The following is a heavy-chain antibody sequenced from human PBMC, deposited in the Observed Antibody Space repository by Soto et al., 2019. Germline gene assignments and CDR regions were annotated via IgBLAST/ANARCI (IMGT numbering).Heavy chain of an antibody. CDR2: MNPNSGNT. Sequence: ASVKVSCKASGYTFTSYDINWVRQATGQGLEWMGWMNPNSGNTGYAQKFQGRVTMTRNTSISTAYMELSSLRSEDTAVYYCARGGHIAARPFHYYYMDVWGKGTTVTVSS. J-gene: IGHJ6*03. CDR3: ARGGHIAARPFHYYYMDV. V-gene: IGHV1-8*01. D-gene: IGHD6-6*01. CDR1: GYTFTSYD.